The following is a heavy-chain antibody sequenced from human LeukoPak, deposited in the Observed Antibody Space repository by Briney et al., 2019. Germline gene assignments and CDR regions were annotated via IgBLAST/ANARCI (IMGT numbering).Heavy chain of an antibody. D-gene: IGHD5-18*01. V-gene: IGHV3-23*01. CDR1: GFTFSSYA. CDR2: ISGSGGST. CDR3: AKAPSPRGYGYGSLWFDP. Sequence: GGSLRLSCAASGFTFSSYAMSWVRQAPGKGLEWVSAISGSGGSTYYADSVKGRFTISRDNSKNTLYLQMNSLRAEDTAVYYCAKAPSPRGYGYGSLWFDPWGQGTLVTVSS. J-gene: IGHJ5*02.